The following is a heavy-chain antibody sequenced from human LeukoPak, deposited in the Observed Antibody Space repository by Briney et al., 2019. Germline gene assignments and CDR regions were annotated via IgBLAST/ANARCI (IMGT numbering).Heavy chain of an antibody. V-gene: IGHV1-24*01. D-gene: IGHD2-2*01. Sequence: VASVKVSCKVSGYTLTELSMHWVRQAPGKGLEWMGGFDPEDGETIYAQKFQGRVTMTEDTSTDTAYMELSSLRSEDTAVYYCATVGYNCSSTSCYDYYYYYGMDVWGQGTTVTVSS. CDR1: GYTLTELS. J-gene: IGHJ6*02. CDR3: ATVGYNCSSTSCYDYYYYYGMDV. CDR2: FDPEDGET.